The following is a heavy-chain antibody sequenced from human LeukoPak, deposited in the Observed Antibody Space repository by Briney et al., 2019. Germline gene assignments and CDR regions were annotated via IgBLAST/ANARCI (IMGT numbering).Heavy chain of an antibody. D-gene: IGHD3-22*01. Sequence: SETLSLTCAVSGYSISSGYYWGWIRQPPGKGLEWIGSIYHSGSTYYNPSLKSRVTISVHTSKNQFSLKLSSVTAADTAVYYCARHRSGYAFDYWGQGTLVTVSS. CDR1: GYSISSGYY. CDR2: IYHSGST. J-gene: IGHJ4*02. CDR3: ARHRSGYAFDY. V-gene: IGHV4-38-2*01.